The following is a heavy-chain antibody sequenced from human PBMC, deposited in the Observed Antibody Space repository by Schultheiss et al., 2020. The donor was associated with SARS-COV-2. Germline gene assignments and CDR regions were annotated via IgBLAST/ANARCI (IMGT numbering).Heavy chain of an antibody. CDR2: ISSSSSYI. Sequence: GGSLRLSCAVYGGSFSGYYWSWIRQPPGKGLEWVSSISSSSSYIYYADSVKGRFTISRDNSKNTLYLQMNSLRAEDTAVYYCARDLMSSSWYETYYGMDVWGQGTTVTVSS. V-gene: IGHV3-21*01. CDR1: GGSFSGYY. D-gene: IGHD6-13*01. CDR3: ARDLMSSSWYETYYGMDV. J-gene: IGHJ6*02.